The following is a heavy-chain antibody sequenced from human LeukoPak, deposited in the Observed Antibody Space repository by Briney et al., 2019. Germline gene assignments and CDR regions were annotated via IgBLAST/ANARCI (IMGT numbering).Heavy chain of an antibody. CDR1: GGTFSSYA. CDR3: ASGMVGATYFDY. D-gene: IGHD4/OR15-4a*01. CDR2: IIPVFGTA. J-gene: IGHJ4*02. Sequence: ASVKVSCKASGGTFSSYAISWVRQAPGQGLEWMGGIIPVFGTANYAQKFQGRVTITADKSTSTAYMELSSLRSEDTAVYYCASGMVGATYFDYWGQGTLVTVSS. V-gene: IGHV1-69*06.